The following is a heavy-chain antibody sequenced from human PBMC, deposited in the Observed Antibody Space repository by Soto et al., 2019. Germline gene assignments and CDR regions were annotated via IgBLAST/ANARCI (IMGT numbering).Heavy chain of an antibody. CDR2: IYPGDSDT. D-gene: IGHD2-2*01. J-gene: IGHJ6*02. CDR3: ARKGGYCSSTSCHLYGMDV. V-gene: IGHV5-51*01. CDR1: GYSFTSYW. Sequence: PGESLKISCXGSGYSFTSYWIGWVRQMPGKGLEWMGIIYPGDSDTRYSPSFQGQVTISADKSISTAYPQWSSLKASDTAMYYCARKGGYCSSTSCHLYGMDVWGQGTTVAVSS.